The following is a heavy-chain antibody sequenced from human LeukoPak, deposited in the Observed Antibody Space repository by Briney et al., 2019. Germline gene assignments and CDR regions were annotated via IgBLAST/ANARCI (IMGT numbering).Heavy chain of an antibody. D-gene: IGHD6-13*01. CDR1: GGSIRSSSYY. CDR3: ARRRDRAAAGTGGGFDY. Sequence: PSETLSLTCTVSGGSIRSSSYYWGWIRQPPGKGLEWIGSIYYSGSTYYNPSLNSRVTISVDTSKNQFSLKLSSVTAADTAVYYCARRRDRAAAGTGGGFDYWGQGTLVTVSS. J-gene: IGHJ4*02. V-gene: IGHV4-39*01. CDR2: IYYSGST.